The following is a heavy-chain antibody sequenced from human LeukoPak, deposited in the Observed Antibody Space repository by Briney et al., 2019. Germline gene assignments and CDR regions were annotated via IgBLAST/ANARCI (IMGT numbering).Heavy chain of an antibody. CDR3: ATYRQVLLPFES. Sequence: PGGSLRLPCAASGFIFSSYWMYWVRQAPGKGLEWVSSIFPSGGEIHYADSVRGRFTISRDNSKSTLSLQMNSLRAEDTAIYYCATYRQVLLPFESWGQGTLVTVSS. D-gene: IGHD2-8*02. J-gene: IGHJ4*02. CDR1: GFIFSSYW. V-gene: IGHV3-23*01. CDR2: IFPSGGEI.